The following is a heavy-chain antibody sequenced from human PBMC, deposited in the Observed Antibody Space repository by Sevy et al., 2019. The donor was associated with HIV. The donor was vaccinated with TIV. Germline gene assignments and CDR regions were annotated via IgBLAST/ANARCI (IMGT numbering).Heavy chain of an antibody. V-gene: IGHV1-2*06. J-gene: IGHJ2*01. CDR2: INPNSGGT. CDR1: GYTFTGYY. Sequence: ASVKVSYKASGYTFTGYYMHWVRQAPGQGLEWMGRINPNSGGTNYAQKFQGRVTMTRDTSISTAYMELSRLRSDDTAVYYCARVDNYDILTGYYDWYFDLWGRGTLVTVSS. CDR3: ARVDNYDILTGYYDWYFDL. D-gene: IGHD3-9*01.